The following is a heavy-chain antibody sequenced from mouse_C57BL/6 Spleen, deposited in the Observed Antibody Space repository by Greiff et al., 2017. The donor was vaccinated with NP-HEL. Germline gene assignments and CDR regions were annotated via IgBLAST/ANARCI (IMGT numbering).Heavy chain of an antibody. V-gene: IGHV5-6*01. CDR3: ASVTGHWYFDV. CDR2: ISSGGSYT. CDR1: GFTFSSYG. Sequence: EVQGVESGGDLVKPGGSLKLSCAASGFTFSSYGMSWVRRTPDKRLEWVATISSGGSYTYYPDSVKGRFTISRDNAKNTLYLQMSSLKSEDTAMYYCASVTGHWYFDVWGTGTTVTVSS. J-gene: IGHJ1*03. D-gene: IGHD4-1*01.